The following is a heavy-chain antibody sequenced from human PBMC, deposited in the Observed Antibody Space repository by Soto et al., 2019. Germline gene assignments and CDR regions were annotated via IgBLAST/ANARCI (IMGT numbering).Heavy chain of an antibody. CDR2: INPKSGGT. CDR1: GYTFTDYF. Sequence: QVQLVQSGAEVKKPGASVKVSCEASGYTFTDYFIHWVRQAPGQGLEWMGWINPKSGGTNYAQGFRGRGTMTRDSSISTAYMDLSGMRSDDTATYYCVKTCDGSGQASHYFDPCGKGTPVTVSS. D-gene: IGHD3-22*01. J-gene: IGHJ5*02. CDR3: VKTCDGSGQASHYFDP. V-gene: IGHV1-2*02.